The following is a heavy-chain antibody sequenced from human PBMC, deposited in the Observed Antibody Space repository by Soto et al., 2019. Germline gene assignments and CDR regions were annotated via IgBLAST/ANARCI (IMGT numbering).Heavy chain of an antibody. CDR1: GGSISSGDYY. D-gene: IGHD2-2*01. Sequence: PSETLSLTCTVSGGSISSGDYYWSWIRQPPGKGLEWIGYIYYGGSTYYNPSLKSRVTISVDTSKNQFSLKLSSVTAADTAVCYCAREIGCISTSCYGNWLDPWGQGTQVTVSS. V-gene: IGHV4-30-4*01. CDR3: AREIGCISTSCYGNWLDP. J-gene: IGHJ5*02. CDR2: IYYGGST.